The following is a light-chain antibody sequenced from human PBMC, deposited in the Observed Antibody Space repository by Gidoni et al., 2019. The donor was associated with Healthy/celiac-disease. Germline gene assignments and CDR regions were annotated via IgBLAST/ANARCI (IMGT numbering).Light chain of an antibody. CDR3: QQCKSWPYT. Sequence: DIQMTQSPSTLSAAVGDRVTITCRASQSLSGGLAWYQQKPGKAPKVLIYEASTLQSGVPSSFSGSGSGTEFTLTISSLQPDDFATYYCQQCKSWPYTFGQGTKLEIK. CDR2: EAS. J-gene: IGKJ2*01. V-gene: IGKV1-5*03. CDR1: QSLSGG.